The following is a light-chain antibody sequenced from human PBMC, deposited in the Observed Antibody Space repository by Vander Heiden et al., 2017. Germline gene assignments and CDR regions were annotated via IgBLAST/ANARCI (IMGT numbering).Light chain of an antibody. CDR1: QSVSSSY. CDR3: QQDGSSPGIFT. CDR2: GAS. Sequence: EIVLTQSPGTLSLSPGERATLSCRASQSVSSSYLAWYQQKPGQAPRLLIYGASSRATGIPDRFSGSGSGTDFTLTISRLEPEDFAVYYCQQDGSSPGIFTLGHGTKVISN. J-gene: IGKJ3*01. V-gene: IGKV3-20*01.